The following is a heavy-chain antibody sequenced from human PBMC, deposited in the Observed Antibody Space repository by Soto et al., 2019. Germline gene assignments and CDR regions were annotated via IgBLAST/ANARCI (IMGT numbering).Heavy chain of an antibody. CDR3: ARPPYNNGWYRFDL. CDR1: GFTFSGYG. J-gene: IGHJ4*02. Sequence: GGSLRLSCEASGFTFSGYGMSWVRQAPGKGLEWVADIKHDGSVQYSVDSVKGRLTISRDNAKKLLYLQMNGLRPGDTALYYCARPPYNNGWYRFDLWGQGTLVTVSS. CDR2: IKHDGSVQ. V-gene: IGHV3-7*03. D-gene: IGHD6-19*01.